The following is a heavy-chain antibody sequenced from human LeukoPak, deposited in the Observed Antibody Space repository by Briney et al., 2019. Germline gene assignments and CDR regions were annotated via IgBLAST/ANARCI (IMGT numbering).Heavy chain of an antibody. V-gene: IGHV3-11*06. CDR2: ISESSVYI. Sequence: GESLRLSCAASGFTFSDYYMSWVRHAPGKGLEWVSSISESSVYINYADSVKGRFTISRDNAKYSLYLQMTSLRAEDTAVYYCARSYYDSSGYPHSDLDYWGQGTLVTVSS. J-gene: IGHJ4*02. CDR1: GFTFSDYY. CDR3: ARSYYDSSGYPHSDLDY. D-gene: IGHD3-22*01.